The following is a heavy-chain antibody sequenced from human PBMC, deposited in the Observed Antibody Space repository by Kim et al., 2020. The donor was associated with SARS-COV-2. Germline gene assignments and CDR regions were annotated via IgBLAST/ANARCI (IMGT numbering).Heavy chain of an antibody. V-gene: IGHV3-30*18. CDR1: GFNFNYYG. CDR3: AKRGGVFDFSSSSYIDY. J-gene: IGHJ4*02. D-gene: IGHD3-3*01. Sequence: GGSLRLSCVVSGFNFNYYGMHWVRQAPGKGLEWVAGISYEGSKKFYADSLMGRFTISRDSSKNTLYLQMDSLISEDTAVYYCAKRGGVFDFSSSSYIDYWGQGTLVTVSS. CDR2: ISYEGSKK.